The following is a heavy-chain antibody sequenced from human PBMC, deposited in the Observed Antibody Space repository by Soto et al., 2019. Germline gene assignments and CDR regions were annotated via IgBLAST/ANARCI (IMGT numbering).Heavy chain of an antibody. D-gene: IGHD3-9*01. CDR2: ISWNSGSI. Sequence: EVQLVESGGGLVQPGRSLRLSCAASGFTFDDYAMHWVRQAPGKGLEWVSGISWNSGSIGYADSVKGRFTISRDNAKNSLYLQMNSLRAEDTALYYCAKASGPDILTGYADYWGQGTLVTVSS. CDR3: AKASGPDILTGYADY. J-gene: IGHJ4*02. CDR1: GFTFDDYA. V-gene: IGHV3-9*01.